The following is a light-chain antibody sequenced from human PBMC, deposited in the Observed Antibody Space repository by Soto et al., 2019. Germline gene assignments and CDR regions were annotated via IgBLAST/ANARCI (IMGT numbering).Light chain of an antibody. CDR3: HQYNSWPPGT. J-gene: IGKJ2*01. CDR2: DAS. Sequence: VLTQFPANLSLSPGESATLSCRASQSVSYHLAWYQQKPGQAPRLLIYDASSRAPGIPARVSGSGSGTDFTLTISSLEPEDFALYYCHQYNSWPPGTFGQGTKVEIK. V-gene: IGKV3-11*01. CDR1: QSVSYH.